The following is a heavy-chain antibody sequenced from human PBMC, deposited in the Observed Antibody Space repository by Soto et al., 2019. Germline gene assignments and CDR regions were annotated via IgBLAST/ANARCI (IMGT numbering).Heavy chain of an antibody. CDR1: GFTFSNYG. Sequence: GGSLRLSCAASGFTFSNYGMHWVRQAPGKGLEWVAVISNDGSNEYYADSVKGRFTISRDNAKNSLYLQMNSLRAEDTALYYCAAGYSYGSSDYWGQGTLVTVSS. V-gene: IGHV3-30*03. D-gene: IGHD5-18*01. J-gene: IGHJ4*02. CDR3: AAGYSYGSSDY. CDR2: ISNDGSNE.